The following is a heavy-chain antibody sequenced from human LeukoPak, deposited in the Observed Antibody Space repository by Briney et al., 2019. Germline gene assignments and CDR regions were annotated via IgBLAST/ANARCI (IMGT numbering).Heavy chain of an antibody. V-gene: IGHV4-38-2*02. CDR3: ASGDSRWLQSKQFDY. J-gene: IGHJ4*02. D-gene: IGHD5-24*01. CDR2: SGST. CDR1: GYSISSGYY. Sequence: SETLSLTCTVSGYSISSGYYWGWIRQPPGKGLEWIGSGSTYYNPSLKSRVTISVDTSKNQFSLKLSSVTAADTAVYYCASGDSRWLQSKQFDYWGQGTLVTVSS.